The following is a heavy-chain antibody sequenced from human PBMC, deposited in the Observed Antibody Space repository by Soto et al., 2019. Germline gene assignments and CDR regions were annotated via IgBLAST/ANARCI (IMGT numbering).Heavy chain of an antibody. Sequence: QVQLVESGGGVVQPGTSLRLSCAASGFTFSNFGMHWVRQAPGKGLEWVAVIWYDGSNKYYADSVKGRFTISRDNSKNTLYLNMDSLRAEDTALYYCARDPGGERRPFDYWGQGALVTVSS. CDR2: IWYDGSNK. CDR1: GFTFSNFG. V-gene: IGHV3-33*01. J-gene: IGHJ4*02. D-gene: IGHD1-1*01. CDR3: ARDPGGERRPFDY.